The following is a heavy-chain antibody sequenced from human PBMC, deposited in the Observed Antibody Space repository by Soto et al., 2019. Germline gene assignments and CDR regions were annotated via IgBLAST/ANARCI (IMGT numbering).Heavy chain of an antibody. CDR2: ISHSGDT. Sequence: PSETLSLTCIVSGDSISSGRSYWTWIRQHPGKGLEWIGYISHSGDTHYNPSLKSRIIISADTSKNQFSLKLTSVTAADTAVYYCARSVFPWGRGTLVTVSS. J-gene: IGHJ5*02. CDR3: ARSVFP. V-gene: IGHV4-31*03. CDR1: GDSISSGRSY.